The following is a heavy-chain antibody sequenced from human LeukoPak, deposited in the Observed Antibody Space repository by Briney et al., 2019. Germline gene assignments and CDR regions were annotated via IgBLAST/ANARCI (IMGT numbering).Heavy chain of an antibody. J-gene: IGHJ6*03. CDR2: IYHSGST. D-gene: IGHD1-1*01. CDR3: ARGENGQRPRRYYYYMDV. Sequence: SETLSLTCAVSGGSFSGYYWSWIRQPPGKGLEWIGEIYHSGSTNYNPSLKSRVTISVDTSKNKFSLKLSSVTAADTAVYYCARGENGQRPRRYYYYMDVWGKGTTVTVSS. V-gene: IGHV4-34*01. CDR1: GGSFSGYY.